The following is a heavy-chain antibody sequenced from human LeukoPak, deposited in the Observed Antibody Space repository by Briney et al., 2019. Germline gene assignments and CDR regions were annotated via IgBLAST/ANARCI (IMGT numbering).Heavy chain of an antibody. CDR1: GFTFSTYW. CDR3: ARPYTRAWREGYYFDS. CDR2: IDSGGSST. J-gene: IGHJ4*02. D-gene: IGHD2-2*02. V-gene: IGHV3-74*01. Sequence: PGGSLRLSCAASGFTFSTYWMHWVRQAPGKGLVWVSRIDSGGSSTRYADSVKGRFTISRDNAKNTLYLQMNSLRADDTAVYYCARPYTRAWREGYYFDSWGQGTLVTVSS.